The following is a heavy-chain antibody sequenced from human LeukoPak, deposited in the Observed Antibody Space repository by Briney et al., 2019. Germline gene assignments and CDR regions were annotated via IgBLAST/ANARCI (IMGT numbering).Heavy chain of an antibody. Sequence: GGSLRLACAVSGFTFSSYAMSWVRQAPGKGLEWVSAISGSGGSTYYADSVKGRFTISRDNSKNTLYLQMNSLRAEDTAVYYCAKGIGSGWFWAFDYWGQGTLVTVSS. CDR2: ISGSGGST. J-gene: IGHJ4*02. D-gene: IGHD6-19*01. CDR3: AKGIGSGWFWAFDY. V-gene: IGHV3-23*01. CDR1: GFTFSSYA.